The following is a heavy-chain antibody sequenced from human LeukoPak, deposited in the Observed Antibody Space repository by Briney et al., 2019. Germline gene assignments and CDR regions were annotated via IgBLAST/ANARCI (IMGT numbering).Heavy chain of an antibody. Sequence: GGSLRLSCAASGFTFSSYGMHWVRQAPGKGLEWVAVISYDGSNKYYADSVKGRFTISRDNSKNTLYLRMNSLRAEDTAVYYCAKDLAMMGGAARYYYYGMDVWGQGTTVTVSS. J-gene: IGHJ6*02. D-gene: IGHD3-16*01. CDR1: GFTFSSYG. CDR2: ISYDGSNK. CDR3: AKDLAMMGGAARYYYYGMDV. V-gene: IGHV3-30*18.